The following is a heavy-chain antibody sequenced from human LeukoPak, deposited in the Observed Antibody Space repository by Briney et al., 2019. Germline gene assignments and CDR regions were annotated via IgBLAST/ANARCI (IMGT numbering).Heavy chain of an antibody. D-gene: IGHD6-19*01. J-gene: IGHJ4*02. V-gene: IGHV4-59*01. CDR1: GDSITSDY. Sequence: PSETLSLTCTVSGDSITSDYWSWIRQPPGKALEWIGYIFYSGDTNYNPSLRGRVTISIDPSQSHFSLNLTSVTAADTAVYYCASQSRGWYVDYWGQGILVTVSS. CDR3: ASQSRGWYVDY. CDR2: IFYSGDT.